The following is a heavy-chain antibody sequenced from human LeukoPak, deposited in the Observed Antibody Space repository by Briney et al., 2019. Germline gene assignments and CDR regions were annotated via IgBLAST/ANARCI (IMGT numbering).Heavy chain of an antibody. CDR1: GFTFSSYS. V-gene: IGHV3-21*01. CDR2: ISSSSSYI. J-gene: IGHJ4*02. D-gene: IGHD3-9*01. Sequence: GGSLRLSCAASGFTFSSYSMNWVRQAPGKGLEWVSSISSSSSYIYYADSVKGRFTISRDNAKNSLYLQMNSLRAEDTAVYYCASVLRYFDWFESDYWGQGTLVTVSS. CDR3: ASVLRYFDWFESDY.